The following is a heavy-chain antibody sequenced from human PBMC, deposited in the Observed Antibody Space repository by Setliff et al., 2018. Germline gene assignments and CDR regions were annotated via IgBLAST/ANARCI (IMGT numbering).Heavy chain of an antibody. J-gene: IGHJ4*02. D-gene: IGHD6-19*01. Sequence: GGSLRLSCAASGFTFSDHYMNWIRQAPGKGLEWVSYISRGGNTIYYADSVKGRFTTSRDNAKNSLHLQMNSLRAEDTAVYYCARGQYYFDYWGQGALVTVSS. CDR2: ISRGGNTI. CDR1: GFTFSDHY. V-gene: IGHV3-11*04. CDR3: ARGQYYFDY.